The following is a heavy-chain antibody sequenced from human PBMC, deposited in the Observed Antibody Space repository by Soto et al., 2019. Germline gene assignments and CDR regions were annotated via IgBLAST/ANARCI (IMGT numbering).Heavy chain of an antibody. Sequence: GESLKISCKGSGYSFTGYWISWVRQMPGKGLEWMGRIDPSDSYTNYSPSFQGHVTISADKSISTAYLQWSSLKASDTAMYYCARSCSGGSCYSGGWEAYYYYGMDVWGQGTTVTVSS. J-gene: IGHJ6*02. CDR3: ARSCSGGSCYSGGWEAYYYYGMDV. CDR2: IDPSDSYT. V-gene: IGHV5-10-1*01. D-gene: IGHD2-15*01. CDR1: GYSFTGYW.